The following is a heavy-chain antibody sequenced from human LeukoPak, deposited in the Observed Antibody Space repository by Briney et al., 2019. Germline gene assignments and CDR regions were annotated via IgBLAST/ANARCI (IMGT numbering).Heavy chain of an antibody. CDR1: GGSISSYY. J-gene: IGHJ6*03. V-gene: IGHV4-59*01. CDR2: IYYSGST. D-gene: IGHD4-11*01. Sequence: SETLSLTCTVSGGSISSYYWSWIRQPPGKGLEWIGYIYYSGSTNYNPSLKSRVTISVDTSKNQFSLKLSSVTAADTAVYYCARSYSNDYYYYMDVRGKGTTVTVSS. CDR3: ARSYSNDYYYYMDV.